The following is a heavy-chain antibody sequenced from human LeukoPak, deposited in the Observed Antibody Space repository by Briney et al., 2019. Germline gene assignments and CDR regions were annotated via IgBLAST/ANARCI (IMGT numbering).Heavy chain of an antibody. CDR3: ARIGSFGSWYPALDY. J-gene: IGHJ4*02. V-gene: IGHV3-7*01. D-gene: IGHD6-13*01. CDR1: GFTFSSYG. Sequence: HSGGSLRLSCAASGFTFSSYGMHWVRQAPGKGLEWVANIKQDGSEKYYVDSVKGRFTISRDNAKNSLYLQMNSLRAEDTAVYYCARIGSFGSWYPALDYWGQGTLVTVSS. CDR2: IKQDGSEK.